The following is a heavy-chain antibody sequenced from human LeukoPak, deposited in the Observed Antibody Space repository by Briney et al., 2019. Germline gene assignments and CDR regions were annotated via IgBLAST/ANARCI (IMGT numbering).Heavy chain of an antibody. CDR2: TSNTGNPI. CDR3: ARDRAFYDSSGYLGDFDY. Sequence: GGSLRLSCAASGFTFSTYSMNWVRQSPGKGLEWVSSTSNTGNPIYYADSVKGRFTISRDNTKNSLYLQMNSLRAEDTAVYYCARDRAFYDSSGYLGDFDYWGRGTLVTVSS. CDR1: GFTFSTYS. D-gene: IGHD3-22*01. V-gene: IGHV3-21*01. J-gene: IGHJ4*02.